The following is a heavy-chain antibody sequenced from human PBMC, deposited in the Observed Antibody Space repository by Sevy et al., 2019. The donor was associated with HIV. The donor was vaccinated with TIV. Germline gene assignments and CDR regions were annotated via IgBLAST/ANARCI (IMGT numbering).Heavy chain of an antibody. D-gene: IGHD2-8*01. J-gene: IGHJ4*02. CDR2: LNWNGGTT. CDR1: RFTFGDYG. V-gene: IGHV3-20*04. Sequence: GGSLRLSCAASRFTFGDYGMNWVRQAPGKGLEWVSGLNWNGGTTGYSDSVKGRFTISRDNAKNSLYLHMNSLRVEDTALYYCARDRKRYCTTGVCSFDYWGQGTLVTVSS. CDR3: ARDRKRYCTTGVCSFDY.